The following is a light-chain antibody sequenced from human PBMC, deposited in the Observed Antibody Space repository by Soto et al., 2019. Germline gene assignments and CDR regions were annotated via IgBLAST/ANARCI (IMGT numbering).Light chain of an antibody. CDR1: SSDVGGYNY. CDR2: DVS. CDR3: SPYTHSSLVV. J-gene: IGLJ2*01. Sequence: QSALTQPASVSGSPGQSITISCTGTSSDVGGYNYVSWYQQHPGKAPKLMIYDVSNRPSGVSNRFSGSKSGNTASLTISGLQAGDKGDYYCSPYTHSSLVVFAGGTKVTVL. V-gene: IGLV2-14*01.